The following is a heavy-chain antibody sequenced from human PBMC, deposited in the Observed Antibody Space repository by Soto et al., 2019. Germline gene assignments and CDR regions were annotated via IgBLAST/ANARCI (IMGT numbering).Heavy chain of an antibody. CDR1: GFTFSAYY. V-gene: IGHV1-2*02. J-gene: IGHJ6*02. Sequence: QVQLVQSGAEVKKPGASVKVSCKASGFTFSAYYIYWVRQAPGQGLEWIGWINPNSGGTNNAQKFQGRVTMTRDTSTSTVYMELSVLISDDTAVYYCARSLLDEYSSSWRSDYYGMDVWGQGTTVTVSS. D-gene: IGHD6-13*01. CDR2: INPNSGGT. CDR3: ARSLLDEYSSSWRSDYYGMDV.